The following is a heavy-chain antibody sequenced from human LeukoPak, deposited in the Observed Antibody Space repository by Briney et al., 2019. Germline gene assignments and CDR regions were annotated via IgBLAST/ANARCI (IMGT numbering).Heavy chain of an antibody. CDR3: ARGLEVRARVGYHYYMDV. Sequence: PSETLSLTCTVSGDSISSSSFFWGWIRQPPGKGLEWIGAVYSENTYYNPSLKSRVSISVDTSKNQFSLTMSSVTAADTAVYFCARGLEVRARVGYHYYMDVWGKGTTVTVSS. CDR1: GDSISSSSFF. V-gene: IGHV4-39*07. CDR2: VYSENT. D-gene: IGHD1-26*01. J-gene: IGHJ6*03.